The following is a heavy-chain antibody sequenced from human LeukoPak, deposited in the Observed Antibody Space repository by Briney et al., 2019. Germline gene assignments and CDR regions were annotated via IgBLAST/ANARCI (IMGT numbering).Heavy chain of an antibody. D-gene: IGHD6-6*01. CDR2: IYYRGST. CDR1: GGSISSSSYY. V-gene: IGHV4-39*07. CDR3: ARIEYSSSCDY. J-gene: IGHJ4*02. Sequence: PSETLSLTCTVSGGSISSSSYYWGWIRQPPGKGRECIGSIYYRGSTSYNPSLKSRAPISVATSKTQFSLKLSFVTAADPAVYYCARIEYSSSCDYWGQGTLVTVSS.